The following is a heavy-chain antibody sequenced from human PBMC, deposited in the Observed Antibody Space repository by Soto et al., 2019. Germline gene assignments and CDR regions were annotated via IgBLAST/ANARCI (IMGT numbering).Heavy chain of an antibody. CDR1: GFTVSSNY. D-gene: IGHD3-10*01. V-gene: IGHV3-66*01. CDR3: ARDPRWFGEFDAFDI. Sequence: PGGSLRLSCAASGFTVSSNYMSWVRQAPGKGLEWVSVIYSGGSTYYADSVKGRFTISRDNSKNTLYLQMNSLRAEDTAVYYCARDPRWFGEFDAFDIWGQGTMVTVSS. CDR2: IYSGGST. J-gene: IGHJ3*02.